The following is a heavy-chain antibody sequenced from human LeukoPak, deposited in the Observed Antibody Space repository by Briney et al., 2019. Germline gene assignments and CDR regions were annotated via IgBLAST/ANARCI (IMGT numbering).Heavy chain of an antibody. CDR3: ARDRRDGYINYYYYGMDV. J-gene: IGHJ6*02. D-gene: IGHD5-24*01. Sequence: PGGSLRLSCAASGFTFRNHGMYWVRQAPGKGLECVSSISSSTSYTYYADSVKGRFTISRDNAKNSLYLQMNSLRAEDTAVYYCARDRRDGYINYYYYGMDVWGQGTTVTVSS. V-gene: IGHV3-21*01. CDR2: ISSSTSYT. CDR1: GFTFRNHG.